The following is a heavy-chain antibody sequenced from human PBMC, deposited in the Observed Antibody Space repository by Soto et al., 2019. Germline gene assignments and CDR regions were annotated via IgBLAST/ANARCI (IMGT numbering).Heavy chain of an antibody. J-gene: IGHJ3*02. Sequence: PSETLSLTCTVSGGSISSYYWSWIRQPPGKGLEWIGYIYYSGSTNYNPSLKSRVTISVDTSKNQFSLKLSSVTAADTAVYYCARERKQIAAAVDNDAFDIWGQGTMVTVSS. CDR1: GGSISSYY. CDR2: IYYSGST. V-gene: IGHV4-59*01. CDR3: ARERKQIAAAVDNDAFDI. D-gene: IGHD6-13*01.